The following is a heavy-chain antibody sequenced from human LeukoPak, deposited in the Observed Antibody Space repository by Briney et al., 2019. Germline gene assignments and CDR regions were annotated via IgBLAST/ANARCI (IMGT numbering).Heavy chain of an antibody. CDR1: GFTFSSYS. Sequence: GGSLRLSCAASGFTFSSYSMNWVRQAPGKGLEWVSSISSSSSYIYYADSVKGRFTISRDNAKNSLYLQMNSLRAEDTAVYYCAKDLFVRGYYDSSGHGDFDYWGQGTLVTVSS. D-gene: IGHD3-22*01. CDR2: ISSSSSYI. CDR3: AKDLFVRGYYDSSGHGDFDY. V-gene: IGHV3-21*04. J-gene: IGHJ4*02.